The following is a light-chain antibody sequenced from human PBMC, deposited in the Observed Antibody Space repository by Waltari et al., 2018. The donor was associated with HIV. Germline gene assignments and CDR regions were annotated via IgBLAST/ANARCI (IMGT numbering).Light chain of an antibody. CDR1: RSNIASNT. Sequence: QSVLTQPPSASGTPGQRVTISCSGSRSNIASNTVNWYQQLPGTAPKLLIYSNNQRHSGVPDRFSGSKSGTSASLAISGLQSEDEADYYCAAWDDNLNGWVFGGGTKLTVL. CDR2: SNN. J-gene: IGLJ3*02. V-gene: IGLV1-44*01. CDR3: AAWDDNLNGWV.